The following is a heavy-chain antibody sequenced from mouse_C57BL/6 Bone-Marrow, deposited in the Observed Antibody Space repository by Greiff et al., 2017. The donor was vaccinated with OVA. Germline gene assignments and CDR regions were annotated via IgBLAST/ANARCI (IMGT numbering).Heavy chain of an antibody. J-gene: IGHJ3*01. D-gene: IGHD1-1*01. CDR3: VRAYGREN. CDR1: GFSFNTYA. Sequence: EVKVVESGGGLVQPKGSLKLSCAASGFSFNTYAMNWVRQAPGKGLEWVARIRSKSNNYATYYADSVKDRVTISRDDSESMLYLQMNNLKTEDTAMYYCVRAYGRENWGQGTLVTVSA. V-gene: IGHV10-1*01. CDR2: IRSKSNNYAT.